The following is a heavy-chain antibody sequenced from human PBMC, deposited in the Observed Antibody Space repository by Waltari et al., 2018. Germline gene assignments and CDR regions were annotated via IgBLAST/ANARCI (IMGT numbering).Heavy chain of an antibody. J-gene: IGHJ6*03. CDR3: ARRSLYLDF. V-gene: IGHV5-51*01. CDR1: GYSCTSEW. CDR2: IWPGDSET. Sequence: EVLLVQSGAEIRKPGESLKITCQPSGYSCTSEWIAWVRRTPERGLVWMGIIWPGDSETKYIPSFQGQVTFSVDKTTETAYFQWSSLKASDSATYYCARRSLYLDFWGTGTTVTV.